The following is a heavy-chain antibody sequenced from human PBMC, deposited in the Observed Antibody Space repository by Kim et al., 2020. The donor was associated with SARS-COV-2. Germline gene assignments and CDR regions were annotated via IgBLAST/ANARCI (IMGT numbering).Heavy chain of an antibody. CDR3: ARGEVVVITD. CDR2: MYYGGST. V-gene: IGHV4-39*07. J-gene: IGHJ4*02. D-gene: IGHD3-22*01. CDR1: GGSITSSTYY. Sequence: SKTLSLTCTVSGGSITSSTYYWGWIRQPPGKGLEWIGSMYYGGSTYYNPSLKSRVTISVDTSKNQFSLRLSSVTAADTAVYYCARGEVVVITDWGQGTLVTVSS.